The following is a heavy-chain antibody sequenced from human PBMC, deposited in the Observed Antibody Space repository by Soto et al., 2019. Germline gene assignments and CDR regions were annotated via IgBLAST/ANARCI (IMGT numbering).Heavy chain of an antibody. V-gene: IGHV3-30*18. CDR3: AKGVSRGYYYGMDV. J-gene: IGHJ6*02. CDR2: ISYDGSNK. Sequence: LRLSCAASGFTFSSYSMHWVRQAPGKGLEWVAVISYDGSNKYYADSVRGRFTISRDNSKNTLYLQMNSLRAEDTAVYYCAKGVSRGYYYGMDVWGQGTTVTV. D-gene: IGHD2-8*01. CDR1: GFTFSSYS.